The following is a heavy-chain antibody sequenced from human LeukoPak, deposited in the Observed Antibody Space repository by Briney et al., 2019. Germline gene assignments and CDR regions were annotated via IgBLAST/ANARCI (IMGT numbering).Heavy chain of an antibody. CDR3: ARDSSGWYSSGGAFDI. D-gene: IGHD6-19*01. V-gene: IGHV4-59*01. CDR2: IYYSGST. J-gene: IGHJ3*02. CDR1: GFTFSSYN. Sequence: GSLRLSCAASGFTFSSYNMNWVRRAPGKGLEWIGYIYYSGSTNYNPSLKSRVTISVDTSKNQFSLKLSSVTAADTAVYYCARDSSGWYSSGGAFDIWGQGTMVTVSS.